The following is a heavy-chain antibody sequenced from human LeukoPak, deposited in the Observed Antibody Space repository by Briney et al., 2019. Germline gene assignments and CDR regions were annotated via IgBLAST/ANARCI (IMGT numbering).Heavy chain of an antibody. V-gene: IGHV3-11*04. Sequence: GGSLRLSCAASGFTFSDYYMTWISQAPGKGIEWVSSISPSGITTYYTDSVKGRFTISRDNAKNSLSLQINSLRAEDTAVYYCARAYTGSFSGTLEYWGRGTLVTVCS. CDR3: ARAYTGSFSGTLEY. J-gene: IGHJ4*02. CDR1: GFTFSDYY. CDR2: ISPSGITT. D-gene: IGHD1-26*01.